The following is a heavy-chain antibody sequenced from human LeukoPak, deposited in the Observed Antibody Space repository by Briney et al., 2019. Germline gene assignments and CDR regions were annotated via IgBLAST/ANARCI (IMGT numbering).Heavy chain of an antibody. J-gene: IGHJ5*02. V-gene: IGHV4-59*01. Sequence: SETLSLTCTVSGGSMNNYYWIWIRQAPGKGLEWIGYIPDSGSTNYNPSLRSRVTISVDTSKNQFSLKLSSVTAADTALYYCARYDYGDCWFDPWGQGTLVTVSS. CDR3: ARYDYGDCWFDP. D-gene: IGHD4-17*01. CDR1: GGSMNNYY. CDR2: IPDSGST.